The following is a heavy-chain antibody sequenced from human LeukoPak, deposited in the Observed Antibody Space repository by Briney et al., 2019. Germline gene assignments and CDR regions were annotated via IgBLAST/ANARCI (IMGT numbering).Heavy chain of an antibody. CDR2: IYYSGST. V-gene: IGHV4-59*01. D-gene: IGHD2-2*01. CDR1: GDSISTYY. J-gene: IGHJ6*02. Sequence: PSETLSLTCTVSGDSISTYYWSWIRQPPGKGLEWIAYIYYSGSTNYNPSLKSRVTISVDTSKNPFSLKLSSVTAADTAVYYCARTAGSTNYAMDVWGQGTTVTVSS. CDR3: ARTAGSTNYAMDV.